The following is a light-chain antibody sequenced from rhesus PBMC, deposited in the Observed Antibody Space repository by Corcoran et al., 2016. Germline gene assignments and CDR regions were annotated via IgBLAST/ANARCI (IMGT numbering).Light chain of an antibody. Sequence: DIQMTQSPASLSASVGDTVTITCRASQDISSYLAWYQQKPGKAPKPLIYYASNLESGVPSRFSGGGSRTEFTLTISSLQPEDFATSYCQQYNSAPLTFGGGTKVEIK. CDR3: QQYNSAPLT. CDR2: YAS. J-gene: IGKJ4*01. CDR1: QDISSY. V-gene: IGKV1-37*01.